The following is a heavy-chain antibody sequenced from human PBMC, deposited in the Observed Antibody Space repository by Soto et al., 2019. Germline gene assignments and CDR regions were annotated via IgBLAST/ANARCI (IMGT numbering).Heavy chain of an antibody. J-gene: IGHJ6*03. V-gene: IGHV4-31*03. Sequence: SETLSLTCTVSGGSISSGGYYWSWIRQHPGKGLEWIGYIYYSGSTNYNPSLKSRVTISVDKSKNQFSLKLSSVTAADTAVYYCARLSAAGTVQHYYYYMDVWGKGTPVT. CDR3: ARLSAAGTVQHYYYYMDV. CDR2: IYYSGST. D-gene: IGHD6-13*01. CDR1: GGSISSGGYY.